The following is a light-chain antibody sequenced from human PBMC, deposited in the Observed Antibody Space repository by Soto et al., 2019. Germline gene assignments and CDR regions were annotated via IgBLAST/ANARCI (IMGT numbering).Light chain of an antibody. Sequence: EIVLTQSPGTLSLSPGERATLSCRASQSVSSSNLAWYQQKPGQAPRLVIYGASSRATVIPHRFSGSGAATDNALIISTLESDDVAVYSCQQYSRTPRTFGKGTKVDIK. CDR3: QQYSRTPRT. CDR2: GAS. CDR1: QSVSSSN. V-gene: IGKV3-20*01. J-gene: IGKJ1*01.